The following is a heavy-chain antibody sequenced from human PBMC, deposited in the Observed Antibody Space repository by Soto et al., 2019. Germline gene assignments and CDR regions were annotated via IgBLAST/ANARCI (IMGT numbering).Heavy chain of an antibody. Sequence: QLQLQESGPGLVKPSETLSLTCTVSRGSISSSSYYWGWIRQPPGKGRQWIGSIYYSGSTYYNPSLKSRVTISVDTSKNQFSLKLSSVTAADTAVYYCARRPILTAYPFYFDYWGQGTLVTVSS. CDR3: ARRPILTAYPFYFDY. CDR2: IYYSGST. J-gene: IGHJ4*02. CDR1: RGSISSSSYY. V-gene: IGHV4-39*01. D-gene: IGHD3-9*01.